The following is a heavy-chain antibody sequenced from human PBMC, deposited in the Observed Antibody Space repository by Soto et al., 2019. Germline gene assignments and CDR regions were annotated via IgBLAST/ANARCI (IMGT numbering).Heavy chain of an antibody. V-gene: IGHV3-23*01. D-gene: IGHD7-27*01. J-gene: IGHJ4*02. CDR1: GFTFSSYA. CDR2: ISGSGGST. CDR3: AKDRPGDYLR. Sequence: EVQLLESGGGLVQPGGSLRLSCAASGFTFSSYAMSWVRQAPGKGLEWVSAISGSGGSTYYADSVKGRFTISRDNSKNTLYLQLTSLRPEDKAVYYYAKDRPGDYLRWGEGTMVTVSS.